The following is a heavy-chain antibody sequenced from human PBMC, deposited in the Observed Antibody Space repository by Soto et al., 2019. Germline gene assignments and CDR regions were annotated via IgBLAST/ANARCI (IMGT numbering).Heavy chain of an antibody. J-gene: IGHJ4*02. Sequence: SETLSLTCAVYGGSFSGYYWSWIRQPPGKGLEWIGEINHSGSTNYNPSLKSRVTISVDTSKNQFSLKLSSVAAADTAVYYCARGLWRGLDYWGQGTLVTVSS. D-gene: IGHD1-1*01. CDR3: ARGLWRGLDY. CDR1: GGSFSGYY. CDR2: INHSGST. V-gene: IGHV4-34*01.